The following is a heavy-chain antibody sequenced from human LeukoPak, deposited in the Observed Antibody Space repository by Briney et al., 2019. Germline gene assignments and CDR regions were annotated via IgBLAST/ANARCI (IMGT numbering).Heavy chain of an antibody. CDR2: ISYDGSNK. J-gene: IGHJ4*02. Sequence: PGRSLRLSCAASGFTFSSYAMHWVRQAPGKGLEWVAVISYDGSNKYYADSVEGRFTISRDNAKNTLYLQMNSLRAEDTAVYFCARHPGGSSSYYFDYWGQGTLVTVSS. D-gene: IGHD1-26*01. CDR3: ARHPGGSSSYYFDY. CDR1: GFTFSSYA. V-gene: IGHV3-30-3*01.